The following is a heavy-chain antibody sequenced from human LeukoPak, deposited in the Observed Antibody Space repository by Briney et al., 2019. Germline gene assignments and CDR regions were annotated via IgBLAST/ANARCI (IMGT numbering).Heavy chain of an antibody. CDR1: GGTFSSYA. CDR3: ASGGPIWDI. Sequence: ASVKVSCKASGGTFSSYAISWVRQAPGQGLEWMGGIIPIFGTANYAQKFQGRVTMTTDTSTSTAYMELRSLRSDDTAVYYCASGGPIWDIWGQGTMVTVSS. D-gene: IGHD2-15*01. CDR2: IIPIFGTA. V-gene: IGHV1-69*05. J-gene: IGHJ3*02.